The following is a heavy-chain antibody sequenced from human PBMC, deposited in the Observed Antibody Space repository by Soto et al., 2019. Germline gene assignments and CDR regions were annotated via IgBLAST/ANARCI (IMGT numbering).Heavy chain of an antibody. D-gene: IGHD6-13*01. Sequence: SETLSLTCTVSGGSISSSSYYWGWIRQPPGKGLEWIGSIYYSGSTYYNPSLKSRVTISVDTSKNQFSLKLSSVTAADTAVYYCARRLLYSSRREVYFDYWGQGTLVTVSS. CDR1: GGSISSSSYY. CDR2: IYYSGST. V-gene: IGHV4-39*01. J-gene: IGHJ4*02. CDR3: ARRLLYSSRREVYFDY.